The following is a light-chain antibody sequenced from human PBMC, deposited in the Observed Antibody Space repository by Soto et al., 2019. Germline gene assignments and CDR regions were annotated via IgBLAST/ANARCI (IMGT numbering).Light chain of an antibody. Sequence: EIVLTQSPGTLSLSPGERATLSCRASQSVSSSYLAWYQQQPGQAPRLLIYVASSRATGIPDRFSGSGSETDFTLTISRLEPEDFAVYYCQQYGSSPPITFGQGTRLEIK. CDR3: QQYGSSPPIT. CDR2: VAS. J-gene: IGKJ5*01. CDR1: QSVSSSY. V-gene: IGKV3-20*01.